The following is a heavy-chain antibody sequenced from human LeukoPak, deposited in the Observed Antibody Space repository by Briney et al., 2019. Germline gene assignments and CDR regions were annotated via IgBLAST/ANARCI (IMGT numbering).Heavy chain of an antibody. CDR1: GYTFTSYG. D-gene: IGHD3-22*01. CDR3: ARVEWGYYDSSGYYFDY. J-gene: IGHJ4*02. CDR2: ISAYNGNT. Sequence: ASVKVSCKASGYTFTSYGISWVRQAPGQGLEWMGWISAYNGNTNYAQKLQGRVTMTTDTSTSTAYMELRSLRSDDTAVYYCARVEWGYYDSSGYYFDYWGQGTLVTVSS. V-gene: IGHV1-18*01.